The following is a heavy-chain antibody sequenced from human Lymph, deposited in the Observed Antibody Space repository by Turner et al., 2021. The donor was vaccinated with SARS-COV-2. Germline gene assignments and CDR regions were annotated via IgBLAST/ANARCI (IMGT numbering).Heavy chain of an antibody. CDR2: SSVYNGDR. Sequence: HVLLVPSGAEVKQSGASVQFSCSASGYTFSSSGISWVRQAPGQGLEWMGWSSVYNGDRNYEQKLQGRVTMTTDTSTSTAYMELRSLRSDDTAVYYCAREGYCSSTSCYRGQYYYYGMDVWGQGTTVTVSS. CDR1: GYTFSSSG. J-gene: IGHJ6*02. CDR3: AREGYCSSTSCYRGQYYYYGMDV. D-gene: IGHD2-2*02. V-gene: IGHV1-18*01.